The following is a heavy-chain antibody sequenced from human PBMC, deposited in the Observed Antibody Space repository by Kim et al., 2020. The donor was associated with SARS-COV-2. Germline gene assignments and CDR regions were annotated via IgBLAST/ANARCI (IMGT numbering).Heavy chain of an antibody. J-gene: IGHJ6*02. CDR3: ARDLRDSSGYYYDYYYGMDV. CDR1: GFTFSSYS. Sequence: GGSLRLSCAASGFTFSSYSMNWVRQAPGKGLEWVSYISSSSSTIYYADSVKGRFTISRDNAKNSLYLQMNSLRDEDTAVYYCARDLRDSSGYYYDYYYGMDVWGQGTTVTVSS. D-gene: IGHD3-22*01. CDR2: ISSSSSTI. V-gene: IGHV3-48*02.